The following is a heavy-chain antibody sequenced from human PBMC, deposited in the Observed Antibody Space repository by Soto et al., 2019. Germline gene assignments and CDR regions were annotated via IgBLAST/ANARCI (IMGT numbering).Heavy chain of an antibody. Sequence: GGSLRLSCAASGFPFINYAMSWVRQTPGKGLEWVSAIGGSGGSTYYADSVNGRFTISRDNTKNTLYLQMNSLRADDTAVYYCAKVHYYDGSGSYHYYGMDVWGQGTTVTVSS. CDR2: IGGSGGST. D-gene: IGHD3-22*01. J-gene: IGHJ6*02. V-gene: IGHV3-23*01. CDR3: AKVHYYDGSGSYHYYGMDV. CDR1: GFPFINYA.